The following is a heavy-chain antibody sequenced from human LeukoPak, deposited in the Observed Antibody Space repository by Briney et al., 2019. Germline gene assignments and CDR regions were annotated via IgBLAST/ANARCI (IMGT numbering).Heavy chain of an antibody. J-gene: IGHJ4*01. CDR1: SYRFTNFH. D-gene: IGHD5-24*01. CDR2: VAATGERT. CDR3: ATILIGYNHFDY. Sequence: ASVKVSCKASSYRFTNFHIHWVRQAPGQGLEWMGGVAATGERTMYAQKFQGRLTVTRDTSTNTVYMDLYNLKSEDTAVYFCATILIGYNHFDYWGQGNQVIVS. V-gene: IGHV1-46*01.